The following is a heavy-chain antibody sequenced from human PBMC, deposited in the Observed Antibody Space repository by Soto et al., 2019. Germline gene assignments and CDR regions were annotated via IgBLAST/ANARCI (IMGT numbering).Heavy chain of an antibody. CDR2: INHSGST. Sequence: SETLSLTCAVYGGSFSGYYWSWIRQPPGNGLEWIGEINHSGSTNYNPSLKSRVTISVDTSKNQFSLKLSSVTAADTAVYYCARGEVAARPDNWFDPWGQGTLVTVSS. CDR1: GGSFSGYY. J-gene: IGHJ5*02. CDR3: ARGEVAARPDNWFDP. D-gene: IGHD6-6*01. V-gene: IGHV4-34*01.